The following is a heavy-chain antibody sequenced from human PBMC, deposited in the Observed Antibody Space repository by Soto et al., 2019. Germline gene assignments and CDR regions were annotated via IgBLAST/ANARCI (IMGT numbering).Heavy chain of an antibody. CDR1: GGTFSSYA. CDR3: ARGPVPAAATDY. CDR2: IIPIFGTA. J-gene: IGHJ4*02. V-gene: IGHV1-69*13. Sequence: SVKVSCKASGGTFSSYAISWVRQAPGQGLEWMGGIIPIFGTANYAQKFQGRVTITADESTSTAYMELSSLRSEDTAVYYCARGPVPAAATDYWGQGTLVAVSS. D-gene: IGHD2-2*01.